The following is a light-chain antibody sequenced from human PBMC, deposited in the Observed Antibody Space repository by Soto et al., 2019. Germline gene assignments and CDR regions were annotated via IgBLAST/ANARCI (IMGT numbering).Light chain of an antibody. Sequence: QSVLTQPASVSGSPGQSITISCTGTSSDIGGYNYVSWYQQHPGKAPKLMIYEVSNRSSGVSNRFSGSKSDNTASLTISGLQAEDEADYYCSSYTRSSTLVVFGTGTKLTVL. J-gene: IGLJ1*01. CDR3: SSYTRSSTLVV. CDR2: EVS. CDR1: SSDIGGYNY. V-gene: IGLV2-14*01.